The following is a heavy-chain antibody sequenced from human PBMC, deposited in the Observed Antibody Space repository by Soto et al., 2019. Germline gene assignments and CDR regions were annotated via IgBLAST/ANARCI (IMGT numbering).Heavy chain of an antibody. V-gene: IGHV2-5*01. CDR2: IYWNGDK. Sequence: QITLKESGPTLVKPTQTLTLTCSVSGFSLSNSGMAVGWIRQPPGKALEWLALIYWNGDKRYSPSLESRLTITRDTSRNQVVLTMTNMDPVDTATYHCAHTRFMPGVAAAGYIYGNWGQGTLVTVSS. D-gene: IGHD6-13*01. CDR3: AHTRFMPGVAAAGYIYGN. CDR1: GFSLSNSGMA. J-gene: IGHJ4*02.